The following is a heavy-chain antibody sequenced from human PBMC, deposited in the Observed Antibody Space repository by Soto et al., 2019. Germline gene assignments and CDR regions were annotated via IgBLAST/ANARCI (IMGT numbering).Heavy chain of an antibody. J-gene: IGHJ4*02. Sequence: GESLKISCAASGFTFSDYYMSWIRQAPGKGLEWVSYISSSSSYTNYADSVKGRFTISRDNAKNSLYLQMNSLRAEDTAVYYCARDRRGYYDSSGYLPLDYWGQGTLVTVSS. CDR3: ARDRRGYYDSSGYLPLDY. CDR1: GFTFSDYY. D-gene: IGHD3-22*01. CDR2: ISSSSSYT. V-gene: IGHV3-11*06.